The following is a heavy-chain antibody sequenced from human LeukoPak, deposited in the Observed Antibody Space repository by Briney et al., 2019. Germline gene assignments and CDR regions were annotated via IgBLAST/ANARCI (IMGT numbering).Heavy chain of an antibody. D-gene: IGHD5-24*01. CDR1: GYTFTDYY. Sequence: ASVKVCCKASGYTFTDYYMHWVRQAPGQGLEWIGWISPDSGRTGFAQKFQGRVTMTRDTSISTAYMELSRLGYDDTAVYYCARDTRSSYLQYYFDYWGQGTLVTVSS. V-gene: IGHV1-2*02. CDR3: ARDTRSSYLQYYFDY. CDR2: ISPDSGRT. J-gene: IGHJ4*02.